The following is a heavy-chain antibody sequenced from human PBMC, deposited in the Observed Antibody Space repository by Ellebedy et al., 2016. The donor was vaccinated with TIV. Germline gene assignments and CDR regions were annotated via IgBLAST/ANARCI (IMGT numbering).Heavy chain of an antibody. D-gene: IGHD1-26*01. CDR2: ISGSGGST. V-gene: IGHV3-23*01. Sequence: PGGSLRLSCAASGFTFSSYAMSRVRQAPGKGLEWVSVISGSGGSTYYADSVKGRFTISRDNSKNTLYLQMNSLRAEDTAVYYCAKEEWEPRPYYCDNWGQGTLVTVSS. CDR1: GFTFSSYA. J-gene: IGHJ4*02. CDR3: AKEEWEPRPYYCDN.